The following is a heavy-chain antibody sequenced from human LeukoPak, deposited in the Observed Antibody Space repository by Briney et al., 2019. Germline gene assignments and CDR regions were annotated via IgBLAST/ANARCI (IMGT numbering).Heavy chain of an antibody. Sequence: GGSLRLSCAASGFPVSSYSMHWVRQAPGNGLEWVAVISNDGGHKYYADSVKGRFIISRDNSKNTLSLQMNALRPDDTAVFYCARDPNRLADYGGDYFDHWGQGTLVTVSS. V-gene: IGHV3-30*04. J-gene: IGHJ4*02. CDR3: ARDPNRLADYGGDYFDH. CDR2: ISNDGGHK. D-gene: IGHD4-23*01. CDR1: GFPVSSYS.